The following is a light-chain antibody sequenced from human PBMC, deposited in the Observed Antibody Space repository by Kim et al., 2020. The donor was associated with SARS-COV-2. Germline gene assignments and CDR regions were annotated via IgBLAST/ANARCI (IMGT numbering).Light chain of an antibody. Sequence: SSELTQDPAVSVALGQTVRITCQGDSLRDYYAGWYQKKPGLAPVLVMYGKNKRPSGIPDRFSGSSFGNTASLIITGAQAQDEAVYYCNSRDRNTHHPFGGGTQLTVL. CDR3: NSRDRNTHHP. V-gene: IGLV3-19*01. CDR1: SLRDYY. J-gene: IGLJ2*01. CDR2: GKN.